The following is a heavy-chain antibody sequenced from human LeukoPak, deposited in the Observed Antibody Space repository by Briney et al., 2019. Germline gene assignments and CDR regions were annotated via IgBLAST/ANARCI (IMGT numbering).Heavy chain of an antibody. D-gene: IGHD3-10*01. V-gene: IGHV3-23*01. Sequence: GGSLRLSCAASGFTFSSYAMSWVRQAPGKGLEWVSAISGSGGSTYYADSVKGRFTTSRDNSKNTLYLQMNSLRAEDTAVYYCAKSVRFGELPPFDYWGQGTLVTVSS. J-gene: IGHJ4*02. CDR3: AKSVRFGELPPFDY. CDR2: ISGSGGST. CDR1: GFTFSSYA.